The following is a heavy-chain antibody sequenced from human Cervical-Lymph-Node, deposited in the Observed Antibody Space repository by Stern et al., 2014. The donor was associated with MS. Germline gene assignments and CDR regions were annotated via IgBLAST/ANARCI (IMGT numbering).Heavy chain of an antibody. CDR2: IYYSGST. Sequence: QVQLQESGPGLVKPSETLSLTCTVSGGSISSSSYYWGWIRQPPGKGLEWIGSIYYSGSTYYNPSLKSRVTISVDTSKNQFSLKLSSVTAADTAVYYCARPYSSGWYGYWGQGTLVTVSS. J-gene: IGHJ4*02. D-gene: IGHD6-19*01. V-gene: IGHV4-39*01. CDR1: GGSISSSSYY. CDR3: ARPYSSGWYGY.